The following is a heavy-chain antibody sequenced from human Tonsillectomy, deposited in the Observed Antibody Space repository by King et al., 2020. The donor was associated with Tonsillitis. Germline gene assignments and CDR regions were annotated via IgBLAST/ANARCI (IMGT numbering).Heavy chain of an antibody. CDR1: GFTFNIYW. CDR2: IKQDGSEK. CDR3: ARDAAGGGYGYFDL. D-gene: IGHD2-15*01. Sequence: VQLVESGGGLVQPGGSLRISCAASGFTFNIYWMNWVRQAPGKGLEWGANIKQDGSEKHNVDSVKGRFTISRDNAKNSLYLQMNSLRAGDTAIYYCARDAAGGGYGYFDLWGRGTPVTVSS. V-gene: IGHV3-7*01. J-gene: IGHJ2*01.